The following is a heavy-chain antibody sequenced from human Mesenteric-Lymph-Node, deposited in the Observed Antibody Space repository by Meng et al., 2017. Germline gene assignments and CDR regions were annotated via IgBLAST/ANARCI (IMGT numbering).Heavy chain of an antibody. CDR3: ARYGSGWSRPFDY. CDR2: IYYSGST. J-gene: IGHJ4*02. CDR1: GGSISSYY. V-gene: IGHV4-59*01. D-gene: IGHD6-19*01. Sequence: GSLRLSCTVSGGSISSYYWSWIRQPPGKGLEWIGYIYYSGSTNYNPSLKSRVTISVDTSKNQFSLKLSSVTAADTAVYYCARYGSGWSRPFDYWGQGTLVTVSS.